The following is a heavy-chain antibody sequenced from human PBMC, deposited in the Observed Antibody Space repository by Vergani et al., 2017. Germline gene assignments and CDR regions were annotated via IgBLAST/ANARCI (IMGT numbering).Heavy chain of an antibody. CDR3: ARAYYYDSSGYYSPLYAFDI. Sequence: QVQLVESGGGVVQPGRSLRLSCAASGFTFTRYGMHWVRQAPGTGLEWVALIWYDGSNKYYEDAVKGRFTISRDNSKTSRYLQMNSLRAEDTAVYYCARAYYYDSSGYYSPLYAFDIWGQGTMVTVSS. CDR2: IWYDGSNK. D-gene: IGHD3-22*01. CDR1: GFTFTRYG. J-gene: IGHJ3*02. V-gene: IGHV3-33*01.